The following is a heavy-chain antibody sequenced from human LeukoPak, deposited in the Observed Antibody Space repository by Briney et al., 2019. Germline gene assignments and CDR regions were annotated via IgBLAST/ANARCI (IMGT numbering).Heavy chain of an antibody. CDR1: GYTFTSYD. D-gene: IGHD3-22*01. CDR2: MNPNSGNT. V-gene: IGHV1-8*01. Sequence: ASVKVSCKASGYTFTSYDINWVRQATGQGLEWMGWMNPNSGNTGYAQKFQGRVTMTRNTSISTAYTELSSLRSEDTAVYYCARGVGPYYYDSSGYHKTYYYYYYMDVWGKGTTVTVSS. J-gene: IGHJ6*03. CDR3: ARGVGPYYYDSSGYHKTYYYYYYMDV.